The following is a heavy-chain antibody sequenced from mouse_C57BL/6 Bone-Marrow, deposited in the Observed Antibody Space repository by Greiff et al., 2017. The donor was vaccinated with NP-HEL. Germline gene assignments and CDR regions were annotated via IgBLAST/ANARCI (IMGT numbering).Heavy chain of an antibody. CDR2: ISGGGSYT. V-gene: IGHV5-4*03. Sequence: DVMLVESGGGLVKPGGSLKLSCAASGFTFSSYAMSWVRQTPEKRLEWVAAISGGGSYTYYPDNVKGRFTISRDNAKNTLYLQMSHLKSEDTAMYYCARDGDGGYYAAWFAYWGQGTLVTVSA. CDR3: ARDGDGGYYAAWFAY. D-gene: IGHD2-3*01. J-gene: IGHJ3*01. CDR1: GFTFSSYA.